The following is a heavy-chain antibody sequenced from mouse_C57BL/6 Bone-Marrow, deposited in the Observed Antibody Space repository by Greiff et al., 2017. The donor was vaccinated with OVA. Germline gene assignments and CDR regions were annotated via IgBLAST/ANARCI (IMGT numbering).Heavy chain of an antibody. J-gene: IGHJ3*01. V-gene: IGHV1-26*01. CDR2: INPNNGGT. Sequence: EVQLQQPGPELVKPGASVKISCKASGYTFTDYYMNWVKQSHGKGLEWIGDINPNNGGTSYNQKFKGKATLTVDKSSSTAYMELRSLTSADSAGYVCARGDYGRRGGWCAYGGKGTLVTVSA. D-gene: IGHD1-1*01. CDR1: GYTFTDYY. CDR3: ARGDYGRRGGWCAY.